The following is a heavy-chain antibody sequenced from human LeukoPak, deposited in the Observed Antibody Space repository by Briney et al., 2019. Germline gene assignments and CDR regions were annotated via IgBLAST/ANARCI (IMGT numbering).Heavy chain of an antibody. J-gene: IGHJ6*03. CDR1: GGSISTSNYY. Sequence: SETLSLTCTVSGGSISTSNYYWGWIRQPPGKGLEWIGNIFYSGSTYYSPSLKSRVTISLDTSRNQFSLKLNSVTAADTAVYYCARLPPVGSGYYYYYYYMDVWGKGTTVTISS. CDR3: ARLPPVGSGYYYYYYYMDV. V-gene: IGHV4-39*07. D-gene: IGHD3-22*01. CDR2: IFYSGST.